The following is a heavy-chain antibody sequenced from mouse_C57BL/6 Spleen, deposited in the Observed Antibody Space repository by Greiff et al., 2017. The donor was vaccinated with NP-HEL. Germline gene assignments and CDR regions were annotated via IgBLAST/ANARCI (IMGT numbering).Heavy chain of an antibody. CDR3: ARNGDDYGVGGYAMDY. CDR1: GFSLTSYG. D-gene: IGHD2-4*01. V-gene: IGHV2-2*01. J-gene: IGHJ4*01. Sequence: VQLQQSGPGLVQPSQSLSITCTVSGFSLTSYGVHWVRQSPGKGLEWLGVIWSGGSTDYNAAFISRLSISKDNSKSQVFFKMNSLQADDTAIYYCARNGDDYGVGGYAMDYWGQGTSVTVSS. CDR2: IWSGGST.